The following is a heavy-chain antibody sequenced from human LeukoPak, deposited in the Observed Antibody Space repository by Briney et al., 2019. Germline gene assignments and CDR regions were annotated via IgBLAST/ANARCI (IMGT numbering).Heavy chain of an antibody. CDR2: IYYSGST. J-gene: IGHJ4*02. V-gene: IGHV4-39*01. Sequence: SETLSLTCSVSGGSISSSTYYWGWIRQPPRKGLEWIGSIYYSGSTHYNPSLKSRVTISVDTSKNQFSLKLSSVTAADTAVYYCAGPDRRYNWNGYFDYWGQGTLVTVSS. D-gene: IGHD1-1*01. CDR1: GGSISSSTYY. CDR3: AGPDRRYNWNGYFDY.